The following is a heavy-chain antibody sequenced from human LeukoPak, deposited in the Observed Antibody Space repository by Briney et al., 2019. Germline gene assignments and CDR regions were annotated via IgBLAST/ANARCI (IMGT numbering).Heavy chain of an antibody. J-gene: IGHJ6*03. D-gene: IGHD4-11*01. CDR1: GGSISSYY. V-gene: IGHV4-59*01. CDR3: ARGALDSNYGYYYYYMDV. Sequence: SETLSLTCTVSGGSISSYYWSWIRQPPGKGLEWIGYIYYSGSTNYNPSLKSRVTISVDTSKNQFSLKLSSVTAADTAVYYCARGALDSNYGYYYYYMDVWGKGTTVTVSS. CDR2: IYYSGST.